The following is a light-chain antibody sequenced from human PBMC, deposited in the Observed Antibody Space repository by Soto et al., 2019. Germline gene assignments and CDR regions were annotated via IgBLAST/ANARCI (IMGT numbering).Light chain of an antibody. V-gene: IGLV2-14*01. CDR3: SSYTSSISLV. CDR1: SRDVVAYNY. Sequence: QSALTQPASASGSPGQSITISCTGSSRDVVAYNYVSWYQQRPGKAPKLMIYEVSNRPSGVSNRFSGSKSGNTASLTISGLQAEDEADYYCSSYTSSISLVFGTGTKVTVL. CDR2: EVS. J-gene: IGLJ1*01.